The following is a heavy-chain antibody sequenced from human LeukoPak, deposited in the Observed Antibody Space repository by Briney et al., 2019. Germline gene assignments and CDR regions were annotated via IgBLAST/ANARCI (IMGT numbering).Heavy chain of an antibody. CDR3: ASFPYYYGSGTHEDY. V-gene: IGHV3-74*01. D-gene: IGHD3-10*01. CDR1: GFTFSNYW. J-gene: IGHJ4*02. CDR2: INSDGSSR. Sequence: GGSLRLSCAASGFTFSNYWMHWVRQAPGKGLVWVSRINSDGSSRNYADSVKGRFTISRDNSKNTLYLQMNSLRAEDTAVYYCASFPYYYGSGTHEDYWGQGTLVTVSS.